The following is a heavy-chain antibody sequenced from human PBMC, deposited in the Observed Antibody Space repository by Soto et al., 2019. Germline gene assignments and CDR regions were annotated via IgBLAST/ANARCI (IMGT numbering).Heavy chain of an antibody. V-gene: IGHV4-30-4*02. D-gene: IGHD5-12*01. CDR1: GGSISGGVHS. CDR2: IFDSGST. CDR3: ARISGYIDY. J-gene: IGHJ4*02. Sequence: SETLSLTCTVSGGSISGGVHSWSWIRQPPGKGLEWIGHIFDSGSTYYNPSLKSRLTISVDTSKNQFSLRLSSVTAADTAVYYCARISGYIDYWGQGTLVTVSS.